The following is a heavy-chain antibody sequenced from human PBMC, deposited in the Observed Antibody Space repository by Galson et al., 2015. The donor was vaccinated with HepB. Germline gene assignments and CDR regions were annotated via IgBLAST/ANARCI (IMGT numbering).Heavy chain of an antibody. Sequence: LRLSCAASGFSFNYFPMHWVRQAPGKGLEWVAVISYTGSYIDYADFGRGRFTISRDNSKNALYLQMNSLRVEDTALYYCVRPRGAGAGDYQNWYFDLWGRGTLVTVSS. J-gene: IGHJ2*01. V-gene: IGHV3-30-3*01. CDR2: ISYTGSYI. D-gene: IGHD4-17*01. CDR1: GFSFNYFP. CDR3: VRPRGAGAGDYQNWYFDL.